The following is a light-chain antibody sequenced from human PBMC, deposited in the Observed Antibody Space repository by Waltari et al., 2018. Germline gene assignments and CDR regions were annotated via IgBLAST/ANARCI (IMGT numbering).Light chain of an antibody. J-gene: IGLJ1*01. CDR3: ATWDDSLNGYV. V-gene: IGLV1-44*01. CDR1: SSSTARNA. CDR2: SNK. Sequence: QSVLTQPPSASGTPGQRVTISCSGSSSSTARNAVNWYRQLPGAAPKLLILSNKQRPSGVPDRFSGSKSGTSASLAISGLQSEDEADFYCATWDDSLNGYVFGTGTKVTVL.